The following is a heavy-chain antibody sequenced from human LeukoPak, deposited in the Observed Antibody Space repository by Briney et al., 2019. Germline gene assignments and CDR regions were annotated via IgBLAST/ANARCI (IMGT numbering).Heavy chain of an antibody. Sequence: GGSLRLSCAASGFTFSDYYMSWIRQAPGKGLEWVSYISSSSSTIYYADSVKGRFTISRDNAKDSLYLQMNSLRAEDTAVYYCARSTSGYYPFFDNWGQGTLVTVSS. V-gene: IGHV3-11*04. D-gene: IGHD3-22*01. J-gene: IGHJ4*02. CDR2: ISSSSSTI. CDR1: GFTFSDYY. CDR3: ARSTSGYYPFFDN.